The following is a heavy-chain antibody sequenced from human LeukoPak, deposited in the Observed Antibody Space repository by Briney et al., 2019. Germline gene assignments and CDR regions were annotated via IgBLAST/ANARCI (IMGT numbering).Heavy chain of an antibody. CDR3: ARHYQTFDY. CDR1: GDSIPNYY. Sequence: SETLSLTCTVSGDSIPNYYWSWIRQPPGKGLEWIGYISNSGSTNYNPSLKSRVTISVDMSKNQFSLKLSSVTAADTAVYYCARHYQTFDYWGQGTLVTVSS. D-gene: IGHD3-16*02. CDR2: ISNSGST. J-gene: IGHJ4*02. V-gene: IGHV4-59*08.